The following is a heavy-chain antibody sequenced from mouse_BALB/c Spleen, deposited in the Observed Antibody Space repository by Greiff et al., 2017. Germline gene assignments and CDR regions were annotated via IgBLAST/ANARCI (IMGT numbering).Heavy chain of an antibody. CDR3: ARGYYGSRNAMDY. D-gene: IGHD1-1*01. CDR2: INPYNGGT. J-gene: IGHJ4*01. V-gene: IGHV1-18*01. Sequence: VHVKQSGPELVKPGASMKISCKASGYSFTGYTMNWVKQSHGKNLEWIGLINPYNGGTSYNQKFKGKATLTVDKSSSTAYMELLSLTSEDSAVYYCARGYYGSRNAMDYWGQGTSVTVSS. CDR1: GYSFTGYT.